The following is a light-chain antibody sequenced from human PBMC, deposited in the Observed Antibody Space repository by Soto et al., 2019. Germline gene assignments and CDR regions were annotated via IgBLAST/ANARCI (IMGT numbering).Light chain of an antibody. CDR2: WAS. J-gene: IGKJ5*01. V-gene: IGKV4-1*01. CDR1: QTVLYSANNKNY. CDR3: QQFYSTPIT. Sequence: DIVMTQSADSLAVSLGERATINCKSSQTVLYSANNKNYLAWYQQKPGQPPKVLIYWASTRESGVPDRFSGSGSETAFTLTISNLQAEDVAAYYCQQFYSTPITFGQGTRLEMK.